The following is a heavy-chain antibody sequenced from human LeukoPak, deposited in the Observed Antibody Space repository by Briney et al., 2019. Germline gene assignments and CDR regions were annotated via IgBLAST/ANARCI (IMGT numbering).Heavy chain of an antibody. V-gene: IGHV3-21*01. D-gene: IGHD6-19*01. CDR2: ISSSSSYI. J-gene: IGHJ3*02. CDR3: ARDRARGSGWYSDAFDI. CDR1: GFTSSSYS. Sequence: GGSLRLSCAASGFTSSSYSINWVRQAPGKGLEWVSSISSSSSYIYYADSVRGRFTISRDNAKNSLYLQMNSLRAEDTAVYYCARDRARGSGWYSDAFDIWGQGTMVTVSS.